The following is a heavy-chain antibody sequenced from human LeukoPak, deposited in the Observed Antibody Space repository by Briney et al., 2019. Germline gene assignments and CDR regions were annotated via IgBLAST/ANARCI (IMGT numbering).Heavy chain of an antibody. CDR2: IIPIFGTA. D-gene: IGHD2-8*01. J-gene: IGHJ4*02. CDR1: GGTVSSYA. Sequence: GASVKVSCKASGGTVSSYAISRVRQAPGQGLEWMGRIIPIFGTANYAQKFQGRVTITTDESTSTAYMELSSLRSEDTAVYYCARGKDIVLIIWGQGTLVTVSS. V-gene: IGHV1-69*05. CDR3: ARGKDIVLII.